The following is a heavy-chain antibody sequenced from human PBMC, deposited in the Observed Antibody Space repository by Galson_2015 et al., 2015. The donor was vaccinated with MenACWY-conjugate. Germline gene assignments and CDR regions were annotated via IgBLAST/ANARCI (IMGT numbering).Heavy chain of an antibody. CDR2: VNPVGGST. CDR1: GYTFTNYF. CDR3: ARAIGYSSSDAFDI. Sequence: SVKVSCKASGYTFTNYFMHWVRQAPGQGLEWMAVVNPVGGSTSSAQKFQGRVTVTRDTSTTTIYMELSSLRSEDTAVYYRARAIGYSSSDAFDIWGQGTMVTVSS. V-gene: IGHV1-46*01. J-gene: IGHJ3*02. D-gene: IGHD6-6*01.